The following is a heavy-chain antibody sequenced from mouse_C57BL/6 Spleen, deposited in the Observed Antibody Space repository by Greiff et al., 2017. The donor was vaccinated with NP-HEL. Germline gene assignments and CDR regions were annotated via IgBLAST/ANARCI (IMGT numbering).Heavy chain of an antibody. CDR2: IWSGGST. V-gene: IGHV2-2*01. D-gene: IGHD1-1*01. CDR1: GFSLTSYG. Sequence: QVQLQQSGPGLVQPSQSLSITCTVSGFSLTSYGVHWVRQSPGKGLEWLGVIWSGGSTDYNAAFISRLSISKDNSKSQVFFKMNSLQADDTAIYYCARGVSSYFPYFDVWGTGTTVTVSS. CDR3: ARGVSSYFPYFDV. J-gene: IGHJ1*03.